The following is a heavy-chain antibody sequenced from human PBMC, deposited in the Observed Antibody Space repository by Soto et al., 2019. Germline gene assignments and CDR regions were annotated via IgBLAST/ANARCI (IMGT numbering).Heavy chain of an antibody. D-gene: IGHD4-17*01. CDR2: GSGSGGTF. CDR1: GFTFSSDA. CDR3: AKNPAHYGDSYFDH. J-gene: IGHJ4*02. Sequence: EVQLLESGGGLVQPGGSLRLSCAGSGFTFSSDAMSWVRQAPGRGLEWVAVITGSGSGGTFAYADAVRGRFTISRDNSQNTLYLQMTSLRVDDTAVYFCAKNPAHYGDSYFDHWGQGTLVTVSS. V-gene: IGHV3-23*01.